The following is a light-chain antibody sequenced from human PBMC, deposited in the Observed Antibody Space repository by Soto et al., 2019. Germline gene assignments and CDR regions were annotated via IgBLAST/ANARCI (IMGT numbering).Light chain of an antibody. V-gene: IGKV1-9*01. CDR1: QAISSS. CDR2: AAS. Sequence: DIQLTQSPSFLSASVGDRVTITCRASQAISSSLAWYQHNPGKAPKLLIYAASTLQNGGPSRFSGSGSGTEFTLTISSLQPEDLATYYCQHLNDYRYTFGQGTKVEIK. CDR3: QHLNDYRYT. J-gene: IGKJ2*01.